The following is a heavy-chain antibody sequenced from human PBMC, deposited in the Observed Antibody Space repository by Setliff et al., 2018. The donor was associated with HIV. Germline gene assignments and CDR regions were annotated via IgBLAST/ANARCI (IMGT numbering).Heavy chain of an antibody. CDR3: ARDKGYYYMDV. CDR1: GVSISSGSYD. CDR2: IYTSGST. J-gene: IGHJ6*03. V-gene: IGHV4-61*02. Sequence: TLSLTCTVSGVSISSGSYDWSWIRQSAGKGLEWIGRIYTSGSTNDNPSLKSRITISVDTSNNQFSLRLSSVTAADTAVYYCARDKGYYYMDVWGKVITVTVSS.